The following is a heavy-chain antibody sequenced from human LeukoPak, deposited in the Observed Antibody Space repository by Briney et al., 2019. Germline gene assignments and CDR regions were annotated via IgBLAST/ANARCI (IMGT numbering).Heavy chain of an antibody. V-gene: IGHV4-59*08. J-gene: IGHJ4*02. CDR2: IYYSGST. D-gene: IGHD6-19*01. CDR1: GGSIGSYY. CDR3: ARLGSGWPYYFDY. Sequence: PSETLSLTCTVSGGSIGSYYWSWIRQPPGKGLEWIGYIYYSGSTNYNPSLKSRVTISVDTSKNQFSLKLSSVTAADTAVYYCARLGSGWPYYFDYWGQGTLVTVSS.